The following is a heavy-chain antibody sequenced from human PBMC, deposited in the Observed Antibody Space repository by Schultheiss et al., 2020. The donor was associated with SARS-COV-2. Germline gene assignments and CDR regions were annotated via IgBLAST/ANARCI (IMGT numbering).Heavy chain of an antibody. D-gene: IGHD2-21*02. V-gene: IGHV4-31*03. Sequence: SQTLSLTCTVSGGSISSGGYYWSWIRQHPGKGLEWIGYIYYSGSTYYNPSLKSRVTISVDTSKNQFSLKLSSVTAADTAVYYCARHGAYCGGDCYDNCYYYYGMDVWGQGTTVTVSS. J-gene: IGHJ6*02. CDR1: GGSISSGGYY. CDR3: ARHGAYCGGDCYDNCYYYYGMDV. CDR2: IYYSGST.